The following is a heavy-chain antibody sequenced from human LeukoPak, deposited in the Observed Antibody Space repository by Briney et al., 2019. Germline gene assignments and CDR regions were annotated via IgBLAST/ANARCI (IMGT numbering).Heavy chain of an antibody. Sequence: ASVKVSCKVSGYTLTELSMHWVRQAPGKGLEWMGGFDPEDGETIYAQKFQGRVTMTEDTSTDTAYMELSSLRSEDTAVHYCATAVYNWNDFFDYWGQGTLVTVSS. CDR3: ATAVYNWNDFFDY. D-gene: IGHD1-20*01. CDR1: GYTLTELS. J-gene: IGHJ4*02. V-gene: IGHV1-24*01. CDR2: FDPEDGET.